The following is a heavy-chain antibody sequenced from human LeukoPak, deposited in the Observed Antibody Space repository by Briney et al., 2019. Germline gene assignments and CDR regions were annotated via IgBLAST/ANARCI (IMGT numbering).Heavy chain of an antibody. D-gene: IGHD6-19*01. V-gene: IGHV3-30*02. CDR3: VEEAGSVAGRFDH. CDR2: IQYDGISK. CDR1: GLIFSNYG. Sequence: GGSLRLSCAASGLIFSNYGMHWVHQAPGKGLEWVTFIQYDGISKYDADSVKGRFTISRDNSKNTLYLQMNSLRPEDTTVYYCVEEAGSVAGRFDHWGQGNMVTVPS. J-gene: IGHJ4*02.